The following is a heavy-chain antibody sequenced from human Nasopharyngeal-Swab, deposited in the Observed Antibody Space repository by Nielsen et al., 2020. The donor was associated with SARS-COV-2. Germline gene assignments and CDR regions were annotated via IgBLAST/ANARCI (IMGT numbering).Heavy chain of an antibody. CDR3: ASLEGITVAGTLIDY. Sequence: SETLSLTCTVYGGSISSSSYYWGWIRQPPGKGLEWIGRIYYSGSTYYNPSLKSRVTISVDTSKNQFSLKLSSVTAADTAVYYCASLEGITVAGTLIDYWGQGTLVTVSS. J-gene: IGHJ4*02. V-gene: IGHV4-39*01. D-gene: IGHD6-19*01. CDR1: GGSISSSSYY. CDR2: IYYSGST.